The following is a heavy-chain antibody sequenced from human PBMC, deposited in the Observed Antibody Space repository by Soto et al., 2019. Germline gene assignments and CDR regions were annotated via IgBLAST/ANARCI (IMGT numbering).Heavy chain of an antibody. CDR2: IYYSGST. J-gene: IGHJ6*02. V-gene: IGHV4-30-4*01. CDR3: ARDSFSYYYYYGMDV. Sequence: KASETLSLTCTVSGGSISSGDYYWSWIRQPPGKGLEWIGYIYYSGSTYYNPSLKSRVTISVDTSKNQFSLKLSSVTAADTAVYYCARDSFSYYYYYGMDVWGQGTTVTVSS. CDR1: GGSISSGDYY.